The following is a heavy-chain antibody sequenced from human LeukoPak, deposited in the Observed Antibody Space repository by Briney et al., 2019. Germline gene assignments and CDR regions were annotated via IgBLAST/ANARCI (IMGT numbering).Heavy chain of an antibody. Sequence: PGGSLRLSCAASGFTFSSYSMNWVRQAPGKGLEWVSSISSGSSYIYYADSVKGRFTISRDNAKNSLYLQMNSLRAEDTAVYYCARDQAFDIWGQGTMVTVSS. CDR1: GFTFSSYS. CDR2: ISSGSSYI. V-gene: IGHV3-21*01. J-gene: IGHJ3*02. CDR3: ARDQAFDI.